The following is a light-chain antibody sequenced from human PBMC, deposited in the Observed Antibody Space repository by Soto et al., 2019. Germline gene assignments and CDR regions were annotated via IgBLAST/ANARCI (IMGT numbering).Light chain of an antibody. CDR3: SSYAGFNNPGV. CDR2: EVS. V-gene: IGLV2-8*01. Sequence: QSVLTQPPSASGSPGQSVTISCTGTSSDVGVYNYVSWYQQHPGKAPKLMIYEVSKRPLGVPDRFSGSKSGNTASLTVSGLQAEDEADYYCSSYAGFNNPGVFGTGTKVTVL. CDR1: SSDVGVYNY. J-gene: IGLJ1*01.